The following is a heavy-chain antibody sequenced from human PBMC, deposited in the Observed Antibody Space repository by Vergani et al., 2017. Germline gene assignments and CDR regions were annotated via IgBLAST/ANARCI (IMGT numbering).Heavy chain of an antibody. Sequence: QVQLQESGPGLVKPSETLSLTCTVSGGSISSYYWSWIRQPPGKGLEWIGYIYYSGSTNYNPSLKSRVTISVDTSKNQFSRKLSSVTAADTAVYYCARALRSSPFDYWGQGTLVTVSS. CDR1: GGSISSYY. J-gene: IGHJ4*02. CDR2: IYYSGST. CDR3: ARALRSSPFDY. D-gene: IGHD6-6*01. V-gene: IGHV4-59*08.